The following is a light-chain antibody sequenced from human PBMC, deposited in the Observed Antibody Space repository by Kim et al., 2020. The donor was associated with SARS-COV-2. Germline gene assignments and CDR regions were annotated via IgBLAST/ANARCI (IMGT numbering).Light chain of an antibody. Sequence: PGPAARITFGGTNIGMKSVYCYWQQQGQAPVLVIYYDSDRPSGIAGRVSGSSSGTTATLTISRVEAGDKADDDCQVWDCSSNPVVFGGGTQLTVL. V-gene: IGLV3-21*04. CDR2: YDS. J-gene: IGLJ3*02. CDR3: QVWDCSSNPVV. CDR1: NIGMKS.